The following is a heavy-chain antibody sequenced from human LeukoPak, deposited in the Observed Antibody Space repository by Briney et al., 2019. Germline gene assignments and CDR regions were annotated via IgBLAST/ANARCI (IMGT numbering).Heavy chain of an antibody. CDR3: ARGYIDSSGYSPRSSFDN. D-gene: IGHD3-22*01. CDR2: TTFSGDST. V-gene: IGHV3-21*01. Sequence: GGSLRLSCTASGFTFNSYAMNWVRQAPGKGLEWVSSTTFSGDSTYYGDSVKGRFTISRDNAKKSLFLQMNSLRADDTAVYYCARGYIDSSGYSPRSSFDNWGQGTLVTVSS. CDR1: GFTFNSYA. J-gene: IGHJ4*02.